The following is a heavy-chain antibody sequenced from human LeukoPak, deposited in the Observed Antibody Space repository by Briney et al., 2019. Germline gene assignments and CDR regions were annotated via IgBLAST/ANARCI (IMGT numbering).Heavy chain of an antibody. CDR1: GFTFSNAW. Sequence: GGSLRLSCAASGFTFSNAWMSWVRQAPGKGLEWVGRIKSKTDGGTTDYAAPVKGRFTISRDDSKNTLYLQMNGLKTEDTAVYYCAFYYYGTRRFDPWGQGTLVTVSS. J-gene: IGHJ5*02. CDR3: AFYYYGTRRFDP. V-gene: IGHV3-15*01. D-gene: IGHD3-10*01. CDR2: IKSKTDGGTT.